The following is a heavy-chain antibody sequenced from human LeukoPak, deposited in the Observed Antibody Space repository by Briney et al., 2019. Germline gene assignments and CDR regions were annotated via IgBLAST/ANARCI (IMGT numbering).Heavy chain of an antibody. CDR2: IGSSGGSI. D-gene: IGHD6-13*01. CDR3: VRGRTSGSSWPFDY. J-gene: IGHJ4*02. V-gene: IGHV3-11*04. CDR1: EFTFNDYY. Sequence: GGSLRLSCAASEFTFNDYYMSWLRQAPGKGLEWISYIGSSGGSINYADSVKGRFTISRDNAKNSLSLQMNSLRAEDTAVYYCVRGRTSGSSWPFDYWGQGTLVTVSS.